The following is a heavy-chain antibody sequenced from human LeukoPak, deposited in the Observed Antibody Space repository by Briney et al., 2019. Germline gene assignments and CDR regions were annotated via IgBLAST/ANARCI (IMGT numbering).Heavy chain of an antibody. V-gene: IGHV4-38-2*02. D-gene: IGHD4-17*01. CDR1: NYSISNSLY. J-gene: IGHJ6*03. CDR2: IYRSGST. Sequence: SETLSLTCSGSNYSISNSLYWGWLRQPPGKGLEWIGSIYRSGSTFYNPSLKSRVTISLGTSKNQFSLKLSSVTAADTAVYFCARGTYGYYMDVWGKGTTVTVSS. CDR3: ARGTYGYYMDV.